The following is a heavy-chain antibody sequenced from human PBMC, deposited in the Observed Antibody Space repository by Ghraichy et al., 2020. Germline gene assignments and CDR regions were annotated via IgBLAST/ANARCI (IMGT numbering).Heavy chain of an antibody. V-gene: IGHV3-48*02. Sequence: GGSLRLSCAASGFTFSTYGMNWVRQAPGKGLEWISHISSSSDIFYADSVKGRFTISRDNAKDSLYLQMNSLRDEDTAVYYCASRYCSSTSCHYMDVWGKGTTVTVSS. D-gene: IGHD2-2*01. CDR1: GFTFSTYG. CDR3: ASRYCSSTSCHYMDV. J-gene: IGHJ6*03. CDR2: ISSSSDI.